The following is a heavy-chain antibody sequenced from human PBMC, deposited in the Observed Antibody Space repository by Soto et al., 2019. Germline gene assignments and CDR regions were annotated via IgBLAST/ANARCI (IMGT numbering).Heavy chain of an antibody. CDR2: MNPNSGNT. V-gene: IGHV1-8*01. Sequence: ASVKVSCKASGYTFTSYDINWVRHATGQGLEWMGWMNPNSGNTGYAQKFQGRVTMARNTSISTAYMELSSLRSEDTAVYYCARGIIVPKRYFDWVLSNYYYMDVWGKGTTVTV. CDR3: ARGIIVPKRYFDWVLSNYYYMDV. CDR1: GYTFTSYD. D-gene: IGHD3-9*01. J-gene: IGHJ6*03.